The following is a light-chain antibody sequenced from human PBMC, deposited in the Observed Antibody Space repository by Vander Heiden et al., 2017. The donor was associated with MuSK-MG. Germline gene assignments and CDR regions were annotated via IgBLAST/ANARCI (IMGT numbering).Light chain of an antibody. CDR3: QAWDSTFVV. V-gene: IGLV3-1*01. CDR1: GLGDRY. Sequence: SYELTQASSVSVSPGQTATITCSGEGLGDRYVSWYQQKPGQSPVVVIYQDTRRPSGIPERFSGSNSGSTATLTISGTQAIDEADYYCQAWDSTFVVFGGGTKVTVL. J-gene: IGLJ2*01. CDR2: QDT.